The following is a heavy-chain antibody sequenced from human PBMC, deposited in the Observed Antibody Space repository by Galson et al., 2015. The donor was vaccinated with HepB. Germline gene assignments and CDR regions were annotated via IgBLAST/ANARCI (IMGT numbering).Heavy chain of an antibody. CDR2: ISYDGSNK. Sequence: SLRLSCAASGFTFSSYAMHWVRQAPGKGLEWVAVISYDGSNKYYADSVKGRFTIFRDNSKNTLYLQMNSLRAEDTAVYYCAREGEYSSGWSGFDYWGQGTLVTVSS. V-gene: IGHV3-30*04. CDR1: GFTFSSYA. CDR3: AREGEYSSGWSGFDY. D-gene: IGHD6-19*01. J-gene: IGHJ4*02.